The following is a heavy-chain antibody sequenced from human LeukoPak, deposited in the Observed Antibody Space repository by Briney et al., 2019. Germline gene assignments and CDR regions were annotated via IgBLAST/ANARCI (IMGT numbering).Heavy chain of an antibody. J-gene: IGHJ4*02. CDR3: AREELLWFGELLSEGFDY. Sequence: GASVKVSCKASGYTFTSYAMNWVRQAPGQGLEWMGIINPSGGSTSYAQKFQGRVTMTRDMSTSTVYMELSSLRSEDTAVYYCAREELLWFGELLSEGFDYWGQGTLVTVSS. D-gene: IGHD3-10*01. CDR2: INPSGGST. V-gene: IGHV1-46*01. CDR1: GYTFTSYA.